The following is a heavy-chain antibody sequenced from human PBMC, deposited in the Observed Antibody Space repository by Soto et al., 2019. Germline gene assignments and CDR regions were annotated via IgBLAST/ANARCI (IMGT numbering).Heavy chain of an antibody. D-gene: IGHD3-3*01. Sequence: GGSLRLSCVASGFVFNKYWISWVRQAPWKGPEWVASIKYDESVKYYVDSVKGRFTVSRDNAKNSASLHLKSLRVDDTAVYYCVRDVGPITIFGEALYGYFDSCGQRTLVTVSS. CDR2: IKYDESVK. CDR3: VRDVGPITIFGEALYGYFDS. CDR1: GFVFNKYW. J-gene: IGHJ4*02. V-gene: IGHV3-7*03.